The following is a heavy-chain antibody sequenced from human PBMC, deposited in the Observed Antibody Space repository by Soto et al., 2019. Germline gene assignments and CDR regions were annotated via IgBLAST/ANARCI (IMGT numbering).Heavy chain of an antibody. V-gene: IGHV4-30-2*01. CDR3: ARVPSP. CDR1: GGSISSGGYS. J-gene: IGHJ5*02. Sequence: QLQLQESGSGLVKPSQTLSLTCAVSGGSISSGGYSWSWFRQPPGKGLEWIGYIYHNRNTYYNPYLKSRVTISVDRSKKQFSLKLSSVTAADTAMYYCARVPSPWGQGTLVTVS. CDR2: IYHNRNT.